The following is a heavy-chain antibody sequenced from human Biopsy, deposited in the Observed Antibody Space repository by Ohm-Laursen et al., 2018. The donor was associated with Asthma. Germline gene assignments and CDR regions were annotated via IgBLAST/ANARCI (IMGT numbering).Heavy chain of an antibody. V-gene: IGHV4-39*01. Sequence: SQTLSLTCTVSGGSISSSSYYWGWIRWPPGKGLEFIGTIYYSGSTYYNPSLKSRVTLSVDASKNQFSLKLTSVTAADTAVYYCVSPPGYWGQGTRVTVSS. CDR2: IYYSGST. CDR1: GGSISSSSYY. CDR3: VSPPGY. J-gene: IGHJ4*02.